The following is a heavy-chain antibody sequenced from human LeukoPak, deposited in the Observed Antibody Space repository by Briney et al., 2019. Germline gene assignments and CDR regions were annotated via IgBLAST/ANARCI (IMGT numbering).Heavy chain of an antibody. CDR3: ARDLKYYYDSSGYYTYYIDV. Sequence: PSETLSLTCTVAGGSISSYYWSWIRQPAGKGLEWIGRIYTSGSTNYNPSLKSRVTMSVDTSKNQFSLKLSSVTAADTAVYYCARDLKYYYDSSGYYTYYIDVWGKGTTVTVSS. V-gene: IGHV4-4*07. CDR2: IYTSGST. J-gene: IGHJ6*03. D-gene: IGHD3-22*01. CDR1: GGSISSYY.